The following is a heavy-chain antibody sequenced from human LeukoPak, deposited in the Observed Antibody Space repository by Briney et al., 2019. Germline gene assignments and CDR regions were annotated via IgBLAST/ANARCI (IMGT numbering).Heavy chain of an antibody. CDR2: INPNSGGT. CDR3: ARNYGYSGSYWGSADWYFDL. CDR1: GYTFTGYY. D-gene: IGHD1-26*01. Sequence: ASVKVSCKASGYTFTGYYMHWVRQAPGQGLEWMGWINPNSGGTNYAQKFQGRVTMTRDTSISTAYMELSRLRSDDTAVYYCARNYGYSGSYWGSADWYFDLWGRGTLVTVSS. V-gene: IGHV1-2*02. J-gene: IGHJ2*01.